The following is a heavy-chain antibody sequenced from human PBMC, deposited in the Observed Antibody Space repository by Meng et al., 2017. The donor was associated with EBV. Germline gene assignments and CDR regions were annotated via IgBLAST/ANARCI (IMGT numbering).Heavy chain of an antibody. CDR1: GYTFTGYY. Sequence: QVQLLQSGGEVKKPGASVKVSCKASGYTFTGYYMHWVRQAPGQGLEWMGRTNPNSGGTNYAQKFQGRVTMTRDTSISTAYMELSRLRSDDTAVYYCARVGIAVAGTGDYWGQGTLVTVSS. CDR3: ARVGIAVAGTGDY. CDR2: TNPNSGGT. V-gene: IGHV1-2*06. D-gene: IGHD6-19*01. J-gene: IGHJ4*02.